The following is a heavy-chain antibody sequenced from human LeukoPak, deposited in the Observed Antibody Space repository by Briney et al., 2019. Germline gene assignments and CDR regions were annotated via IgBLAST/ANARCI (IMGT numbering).Heavy chain of an antibody. CDR3: ARGGYCSGGSCYTPYNWFDP. CDR1: GFTFSSYI. V-gene: IGHV3-21*01. J-gene: IGHJ5*02. Sequence: GGSLRLSCAASGFTFSSYIMNWVRQAPGKGLEWVSSISSSNIYIYYADSVKRRFTISRDNAKNSLYLQMNSLRAEDTAVYYCARGGYCSGGSCYTPYNWFDPWGQGTLVTVSS. CDR2: ISSSNIYI. D-gene: IGHD2-15*01.